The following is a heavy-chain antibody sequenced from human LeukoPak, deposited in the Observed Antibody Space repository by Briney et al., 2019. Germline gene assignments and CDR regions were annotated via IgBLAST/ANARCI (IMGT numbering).Heavy chain of an antibody. CDR3: ARDIGDYYGSGSYWLL. V-gene: IGHV1-2*02. J-gene: IGHJ4*02. Sequence: GASVKVSCKALGYTFTDHYFHWLRQAPGQGIEWMGWIHPGRGDTNIAQKFQGRVSLTRDMSISTAYMELSRLTSDDTAVYYCARDIGDYYGSGSYWLLWGQGTLVTVAS. CDR2: IHPGRGDT. D-gene: IGHD3-10*01. CDR1: GYTFTDHY.